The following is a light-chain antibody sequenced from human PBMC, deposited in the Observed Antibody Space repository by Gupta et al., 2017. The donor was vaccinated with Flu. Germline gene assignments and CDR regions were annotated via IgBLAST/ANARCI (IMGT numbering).Light chain of an antibody. V-gene: IGKV1-5*03. J-gene: IGKJ2*03. CDR2: KAS. CDR1: QSISSW. CDR3: QQYNSYHS. Sequence: DIQMTQSPSTLYASVGDRVTITCRASQSISSWLAWYQQKPGKAPKLLIYKASSLESGVPSRFSGSGSGTEFTLTISSLQPDDFATYYCQQYNSYHSFGQGTKLEIK.